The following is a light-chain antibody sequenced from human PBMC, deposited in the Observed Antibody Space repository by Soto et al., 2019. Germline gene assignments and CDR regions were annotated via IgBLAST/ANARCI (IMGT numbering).Light chain of an antibody. CDR3: QAWDSSTVV. V-gene: IGLV3-1*01. CDR1: KLGEKF. CDR2: QDK. Sequence: SYELTQPPSVSVSPGQTASITCFGDKLGEKFASWYQQKPGQSPVLVIYQDKKRPSGIPERFSGSNSGNTATLIISGSQAMDEADYYCQAWDSSTVVFGGGTKLTVL. J-gene: IGLJ2*01.